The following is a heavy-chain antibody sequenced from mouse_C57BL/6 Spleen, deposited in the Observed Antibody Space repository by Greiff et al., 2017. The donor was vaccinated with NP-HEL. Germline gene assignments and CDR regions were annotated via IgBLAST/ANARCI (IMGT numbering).Heavy chain of an antibody. V-gene: IGHV1-64*01. CDR2: IHPNSGST. J-gene: IGHJ2*01. CDR1: GYTFTSYW. D-gene: IGHD1-1*01. Sequence: QVQLQQPGAELVKPGASVKLSCKASGYTFTSYWMHWVKQRPGQGLEWIGMIHPNSGSTNYNEKFKSRATLTVDKSSSTAYMQLSSLTSEDSAVYYCARSFTTVVEYYFDYWGQGTTLTVSS. CDR3: ARSFTTVVEYYFDY.